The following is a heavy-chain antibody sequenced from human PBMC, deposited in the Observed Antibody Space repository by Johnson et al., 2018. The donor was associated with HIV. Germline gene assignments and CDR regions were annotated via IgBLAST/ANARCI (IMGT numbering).Heavy chain of an antibody. D-gene: IGHD2-15*01. V-gene: IGHV3-30-3*01. CDR3: AKERNGMVVLVAATPGRDFDM. CDR2: ISYDGPNK. CDR1: GFTFSSYA. J-gene: IGHJ3*02. Sequence: QVQLVESGGGVVQPGRSLRLSCAASGFTFSSYAMHWVRQAPGKGLEWVAVISYDGPNKYYADSVKGRFTISRDNSKNTLYLQMNSLRAEDTARDYCAKERNGMVVLVAATPGRDFDMWGQGTMVTVSS.